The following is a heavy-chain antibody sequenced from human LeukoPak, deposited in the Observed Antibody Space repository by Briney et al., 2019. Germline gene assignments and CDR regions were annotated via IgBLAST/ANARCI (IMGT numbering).Heavy chain of an antibody. CDR1: GGSISSYY. D-gene: IGHD6-13*01. CDR2: IYYSGST. CDR3: AAGAADDAFDI. Sequence: SETLSLTCTVSGGSISSYYWSWIRQPPGKGLEWIGYIYYSGSTNYNPSLKSRVTMSVDTSKNQFSLKLSSVTAADTAVYYCAAGAADDAFDIWGQGTMVTVSS. V-gene: IGHV4-59*12. J-gene: IGHJ3*02.